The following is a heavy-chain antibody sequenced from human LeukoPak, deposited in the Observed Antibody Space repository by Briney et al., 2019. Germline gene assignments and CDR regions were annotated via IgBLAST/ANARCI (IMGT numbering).Heavy chain of an antibody. J-gene: IGHJ3*01. CDR2: SNPDSGNT. CDR1: GYTFTGYY. Sequence: ASLKVSCKASGYTFTGYYLHWVRQAPGHGLEGLGWSNPDSGNTKYSQKFQGRVTLTRDTSISTAYMEVSRLGSDDTAVYYCARVGHYDSSVYADDVFDFWGQGTMVTVSS. CDR3: ARVGHYDSSVYADDVFDF. V-gene: IGHV1-2*02. D-gene: IGHD3-22*01.